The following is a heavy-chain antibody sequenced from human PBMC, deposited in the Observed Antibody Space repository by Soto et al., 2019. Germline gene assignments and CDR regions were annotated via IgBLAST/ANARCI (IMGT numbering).Heavy chain of an antibody. CDR2: TGHDGTFQ. D-gene: IGHD2-2*01. CDR3: GRDRTSGYIDF. Sequence: QVQLVESGGGVVQPGRSLTLSCAASGFTFPVYGMHWVRQAPGKGLEWVAVTGHDGTFQFCPDSVKGRFTVSRDNSGNPLYLRMNSLSAEDTAVYYCGRDRTSGYIDFWGQGTLVIVSS. J-gene: IGHJ4*02. V-gene: IGHV3-33*01. CDR1: GFTFPVYG.